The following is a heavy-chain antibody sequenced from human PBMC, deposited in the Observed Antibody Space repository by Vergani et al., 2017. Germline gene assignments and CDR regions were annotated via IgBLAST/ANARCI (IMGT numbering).Heavy chain of an antibody. V-gene: IGHV1-69*01. CDR1: GGTFSSYA. D-gene: IGHD3-22*01. CDR2: IIPIFGTA. CDR3: ARLASGTDIYDSSGYYLYYFDY. Sequence: QVQLVQSGAEVKKPGSSVKVSCKASGGTFSSYAISWVRQAPGQGLEWMGGIIPIFGTANYAQKFQGRVTITADESTSTAYMELSSLRSEDTAVYYCARLASGTDIYDSSGYYLYYFDYWGQGTLVTVSS. J-gene: IGHJ4*02.